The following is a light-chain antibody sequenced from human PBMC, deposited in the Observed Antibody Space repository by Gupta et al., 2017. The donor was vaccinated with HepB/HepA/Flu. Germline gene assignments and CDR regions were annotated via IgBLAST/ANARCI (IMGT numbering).Light chain of an antibody. CDR1: RDIDTY. J-gene: IGKJ4*01. Sequence: DIQMTQSPSSVSAPVGDRVTMTCRASRDIDTYLAWYQHKLGQPPRLLIYATSTLKSGVPLRFSGSGSGTDVTLTISSLQPEDFATYYCQQSDSFPLTFGGGTKVEI. CDR2: ATS. CDR3: QQSDSFPLT. V-gene: IGKV1-12*01.